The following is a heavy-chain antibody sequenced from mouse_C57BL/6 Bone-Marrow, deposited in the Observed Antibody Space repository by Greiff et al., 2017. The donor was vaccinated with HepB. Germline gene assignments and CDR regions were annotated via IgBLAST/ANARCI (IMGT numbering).Heavy chain of an antibody. V-gene: IGHV12-3*01. Sequence: QVQLKESGPGLVKPSQSLFLTCSITGFPITSGYYWIWIRQSPGKPLEWMGYITHSGETFYNPSLQSPISITRETSKNQFFLQLNSVTTEDTAMYYCAGDYLHYYYGSSHWYFDVWGTGTTVTVSS. CDR3: AGDYLHYYYGSSHWYFDV. J-gene: IGHJ1*03. D-gene: IGHD1-1*01. CDR1: GFPITSGYY. CDR2: ITHSGET.